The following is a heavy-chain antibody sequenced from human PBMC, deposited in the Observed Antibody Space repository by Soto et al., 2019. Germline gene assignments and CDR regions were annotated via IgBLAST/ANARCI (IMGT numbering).Heavy chain of an antibody. Sequence: QVQLVESGGGVLQPGRSLRLSCAASGFTFSSFAMHWVRQAPGKGLEWVAVISYDGSNTYYADSVKGRVTISRDNSKKTVDLEIKSLRAEDKAVYHCSKALTLGIVGAWGYYFGFWCQLTLGT. V-gene: IGHV3-30-3*01. CDR2: ISYDGSNT. D-gene: IGHD1-26*01. CDR3: SKALTLGIVGAWGYYFGF. CDR1: GFTFSSFA. J-gene: IGHJ4*02.